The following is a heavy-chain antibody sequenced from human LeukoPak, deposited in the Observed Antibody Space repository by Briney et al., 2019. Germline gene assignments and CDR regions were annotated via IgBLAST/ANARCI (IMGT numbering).Heavy chain of an antibody. CDR2: ISAYNGNT. Sequence: ASVTVSFKASGYTFTSYGISWVRQAPGQGLEWMGWISAYNGNTNYAQKLQGRVTTTTDTSTSTAYMELRSLRSDDTAVYYCAREEISSGYFHWGQGTLVTVSS. J-gene: IGHJ4*02. CDR1: GYTFTSYG. V-gene: IGHV1-18*01. CDR3: AREEISSGYFH. D-gene: IGHD3-22*01.